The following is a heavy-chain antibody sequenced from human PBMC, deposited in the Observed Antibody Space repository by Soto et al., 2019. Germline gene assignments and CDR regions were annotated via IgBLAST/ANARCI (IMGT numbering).Heavy chain of an antibody. CDR1: GFTFSSYT. V-gene: IGHV3-64D*06. D-gene: IGHD5-12*01. Sequence: GGSLRLSCSASGFTFSSYTIHWVRQAPGKGLDYVSGIRGNGDSPFYADSVKGRFTISRDNSKNALYLLMSSLSADDTAVYYCVKSRGGNNFDFFDWGQGALVTVYS. CDR3: VKSRGGNNFDFFD. CDR2: IRGNGDSP. J-gene: IGHJ4*02.